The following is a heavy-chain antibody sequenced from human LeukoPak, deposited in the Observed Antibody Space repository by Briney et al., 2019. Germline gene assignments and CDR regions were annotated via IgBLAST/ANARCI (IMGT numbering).Heavy chain of an antibody. Sequence: SETLSLTCTVSGGSISSGGYYWSWIRQHPGTGLEWIGYIYYSGSTYYNPSLKSRVTISVDTSKNQFSLKLSSVTAADTAVYYCARVGYSSGWYASDYWGQGTLVTVSS. J-gene: IGHJ4*02. CDR1: GGSISSGGYY. V-gene: IGHV4-31*03. CDR2: IYYSGST. D-gene: IGHD6-19*01. CDR3: ARVGYSSGWYASDY.